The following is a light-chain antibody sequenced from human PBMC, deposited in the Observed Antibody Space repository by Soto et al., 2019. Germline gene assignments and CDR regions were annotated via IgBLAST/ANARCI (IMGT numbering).Light chain of an antibody. J-gene: IGKJ2*01. Sequence: DIQMTQSPSTLSASVGDRVTITCRASQSISSWLAWYQQKPGKAPKLLIYKASSLESGVPSRFSGSGSGTEVTLTISSLQPDDFATYYCQQYNSYSRTVGQGTKLEIK. V-gene: IGKV1-5*03. CDR2: KAS. CDR1: QSISSW. CDR3: QQYNSYSRT.